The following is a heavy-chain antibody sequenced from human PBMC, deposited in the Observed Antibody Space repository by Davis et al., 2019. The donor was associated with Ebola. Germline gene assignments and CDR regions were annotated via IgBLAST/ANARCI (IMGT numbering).Heavy chain of an antibody. V-gene: IGHV3-30*03. D-gene: IGHD1-1*01. CDR2: ISYDGSNK. J-gene: IGHJ6*04. Sequence: GESLKISCAASGFTFSSYGMHWVRQAPGKGLEWVAVISYDGSNKYYADSVKGRFTISRDNAKNSLYLQMNSLRAEDTAVYYCARGGPDERGYYYYGMDVWGKGTTVTVSS. CDR1: GFTFSSYG. CDR3: ARGGPDERGYYYYGMDV.